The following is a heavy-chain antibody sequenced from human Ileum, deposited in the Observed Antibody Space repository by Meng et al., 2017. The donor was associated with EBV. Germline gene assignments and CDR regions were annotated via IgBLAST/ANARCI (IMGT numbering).Heavy chain of an antibody. CDR2: IYHSGST. V-gene: IGHV4-4*02. Sequence: QVWRQGSGPGRVKPSGTLSLPCAVSGGSISSSNWWSWVRQPPGKGLEWIGEIYHSGSTNYNPSLKSRVTISVDKSKNQFSLKLSSVTAADTAVYYCASFPPPGKQWLVTDYWGQGTLVTVSS. D-gene: IGHD6-19*01. J-gene: IGHJ4*02. CDR1: GGSISSSNW. CDR3: ASFPPPGKQWLVTDY.